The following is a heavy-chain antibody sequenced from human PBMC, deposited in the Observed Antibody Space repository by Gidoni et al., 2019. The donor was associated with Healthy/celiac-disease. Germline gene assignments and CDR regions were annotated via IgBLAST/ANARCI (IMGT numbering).Heavy chain of an antibody. V-gene: IGHV1-8*01. CDR3: ASVQYSSSLCRWDYYYGMDV. CDR1: GYTFPSSD. Sequence: QVQLVQSGAEVKKPGASVKVPCKASGYTFPSSDITWVRQATGQGLEWTGWMKPNSVNTGYAQKFQCRVTMTRNTSISTAYMELSSLRYEDTAVYYCASVQYSSSLCRWDYYYGMDVWGQGTTVTVSS. J-gene: IGHJ6*02. CDR2: MKPNSVNT. D-gene: IGHD6-6*01.